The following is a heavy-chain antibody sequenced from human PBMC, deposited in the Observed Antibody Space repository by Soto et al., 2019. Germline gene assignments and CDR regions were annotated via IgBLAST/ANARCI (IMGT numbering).Heavy chain of an antibody. CDR2: ISGSGDSP. J-gene: IGHJ5*02. D-gene: IGHD6-13*01. CDR3: AKGAAGGTLGADDWFDP. CDR1: GFTFRRYA. V-gene: IGHV3-23*01. Sequence: VQLLESGGNLIQPGGSLRLSCAASGFTFRRYAIYWVRQAPGKGLEWVSGISGSGDSPFYAESVKGRFTIFRDNSKNTLYLQMKNLRGDDTAVYYCAKGAAGGTLGADDWFDPWGQGTLVTVSS.